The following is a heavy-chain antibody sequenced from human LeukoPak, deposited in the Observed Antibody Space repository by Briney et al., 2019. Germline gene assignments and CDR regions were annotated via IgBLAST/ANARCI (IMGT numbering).Heavy chain of an antibody. CDR1: GYTFTSYG. J-gene: IGHJ4*02. CDR2: MNPSIGNT. V-gene: IGHV1-8*03. Sequence: ASVKVSCKASGYTFTSYGINWVRQATGQGLEWMGWMNPSIGNTGYAQKFQGRVTITRNTSISTAYMELSSLRSEDTAVYYCARPGGGAYYFDYWGQGTLVTVSS. D-gene: IGHD2-15*01. CDR3: ARPGGGAYYFDY.